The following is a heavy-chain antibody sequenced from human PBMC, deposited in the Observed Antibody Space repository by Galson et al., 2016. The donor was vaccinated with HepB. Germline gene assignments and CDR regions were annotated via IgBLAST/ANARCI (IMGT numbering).Heavy chain of an antibody. CDR3: AKGRSLSAAVSIWFDP. D-gene: IGHD6-13*01. Sequence: SLRLSCAASGFTFYNYAMSWVRQAPGTGLEWVSSISGSGVRPYYADSVKGRFTVSRDNSKNTLYLQMNDLRAEDTAVYYCAKGRSLSAAVSIWFDPWGQGTLVTVSS. V-gene: IGHV3-23*01. CDR1: GFTFYNYA. J-gene: IGHJ5*02. CDR2: ISGSGVRP.